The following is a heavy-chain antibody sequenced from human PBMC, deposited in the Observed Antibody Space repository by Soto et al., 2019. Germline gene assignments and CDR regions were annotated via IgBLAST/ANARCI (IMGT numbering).Heavy chain of an antibody. J-gene: IGHJ6*02. Sequence: GGSLRLSCAASGFPFDDYTMHWVRQAPGKGLEWVSLISWDGGSTYYADSVKGRFTISRDNSKNSLYLQMNSLRTEDTALYYCAKDLAVAADYYYGMDVWGQGTTVTVSS. CDR1: GFPFDDYT. V-gene: IGHV3-43*01. CDR2: ISWDGGST. CDR3: AKDLAVAADYYYGMDV. D-gene: IGHD6-19*01.